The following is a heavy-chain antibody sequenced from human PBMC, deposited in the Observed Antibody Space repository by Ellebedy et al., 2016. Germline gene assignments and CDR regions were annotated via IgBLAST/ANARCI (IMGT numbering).Heavy chain of an antibody. V-gene: IGHV1-58*01. CDR3: ARERPRITGTPPGAFDI. CDR2: IVVGSGNT. J-gene: IGHJ3*02. CDR1: GFTFTSSA. Sequence: SVKVSXKASGFTFTSSAVQWVRQARGQRLEWIGWIVVGSGNTNYAQKFQERVTITRDMSTSTAYMELSSLRSEDTAVYYCARERPRITGTPPGAFDIWGQGTMVTVSS. D-gene: IGHD1-20*01.